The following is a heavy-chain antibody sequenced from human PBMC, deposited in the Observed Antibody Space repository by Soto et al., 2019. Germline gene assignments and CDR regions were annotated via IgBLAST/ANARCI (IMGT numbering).Heavy chain of an antibody. V-gene: IGHV3-21*01. D-gene: IGHD1-7*01. CDR2: ISSSSSYI. J-gene: IGHJ6*03. CDR3: ARMGEETTTNYYYYYYMDV. CDR1: GFTFSSYS. Sequence: PGGSLRLSCAASGFTFSSYSMNWVRQAPGKWLEWVSSISSSSSYIYYADSVKGRFTISRDNAKNSLYLQMNSLRAEDTAVYYCARMGEETTTNYYYYYYMDVWGKGTTVTVSS.